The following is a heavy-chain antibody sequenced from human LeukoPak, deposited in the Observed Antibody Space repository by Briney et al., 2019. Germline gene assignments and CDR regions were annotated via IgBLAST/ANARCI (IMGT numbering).Heavy chain of an antibody. CDR1: GGSISSYY. Sequence: PSETLSLTCTVSGGSISSYYWSWIRQPAGKGLEWIGRISTSGSTNYNPSLKSRVTMSVDTSKNQFSLRLTSVTAADTAVYYCARDKYYGSGSRYGMDVWGQGTTVTASS. V-gene: IGHV4-4*07. D-gene: IGHD3-10*01. J-gene: IGHJ6*02. CDR3: ARDKYYGSGSRYGMDV. CDR2: ISTSGST.